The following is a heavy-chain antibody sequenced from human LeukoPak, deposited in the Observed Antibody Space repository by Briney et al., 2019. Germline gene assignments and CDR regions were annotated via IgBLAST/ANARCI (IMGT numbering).Heavy chain of an antibody. D-gene: IGHD2-2*01. CDR2: INEGSSVI. V-gene: IGHV3-48*04. CDR1: GFSFSIYS. J-gene: IGHJ5*01. Sequence: GGSLRLSCAASGFSFSIYSLTWVRQAPGKGLEWIAYINEGSSVIYYAVSVEGRFTVSRDNAKNSLYLQMNSLRGDDTAVYYCARGFSTSWFYSWGQGTLVTVSS. CDR3: ARGFSTSWFYS.